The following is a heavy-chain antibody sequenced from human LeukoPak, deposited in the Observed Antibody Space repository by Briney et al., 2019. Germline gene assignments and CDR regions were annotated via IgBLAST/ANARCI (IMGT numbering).Heavy chain of an antibody. V-gene: IGHV3-33*01. CDR2: IWYDGSNT. D-gene: IGHD3-10*01. CDR3: ARDLSWFGEFDY. J-gene: IGHJ4*02. Sequence: PGRSLRLSCAASGFTFSSCGMHWVRQAPGKGLEWVAVIWYDGSNTYYADSVKGGFTISRDNSKNTLYLQMNSLRAEDTAVYYCARDLSWFGEFDYWGQGTLVTVSS. CDR1: GFTFSSCG.